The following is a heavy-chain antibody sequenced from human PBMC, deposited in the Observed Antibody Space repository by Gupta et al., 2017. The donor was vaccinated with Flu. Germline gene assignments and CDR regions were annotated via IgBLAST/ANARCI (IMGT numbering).Heavy chain of an antibody. CDR3: ARSCASCGKGTYFDY. V-gene: IGHV3-21*01. CDR2: ISSSRSYI. Sequence: GGSLRLSCAASGFLFDTYSMHWVRQAPGKGLEWVSSISSSRSYIYYADSVKGRFTISRDNAKNSVFLQMNSLRAEDTAVYYCARSCASCGKGTYFDYCAQVTPVTVSS. J-gene: IGHJ4*02. D-gene: IGHD1-1*01. CDR1: GFLFDTYS.